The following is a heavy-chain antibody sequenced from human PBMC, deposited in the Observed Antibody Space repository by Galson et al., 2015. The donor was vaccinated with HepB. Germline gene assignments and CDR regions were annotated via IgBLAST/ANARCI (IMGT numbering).Heavy chain of an antibody. V-gene: IGHV4-4*07. D-gene: IGHD3-22*01. J-gene: IGHJ6*02. CDR3: ARDVYDSSGYYYPGMDV. CDR1: GGSISSYY. CDR2: IYTSGST. Sequence: SETLSLTCTVSGGSISSYYWSWIRQPAGKGLEWIGRIYTSGSTNYNPSLKSRVTMSVDTSKNQFSLKLSSVTAADTAVYYCARDVYDSSGYYYPGMDVWGQGTTVTVSS.